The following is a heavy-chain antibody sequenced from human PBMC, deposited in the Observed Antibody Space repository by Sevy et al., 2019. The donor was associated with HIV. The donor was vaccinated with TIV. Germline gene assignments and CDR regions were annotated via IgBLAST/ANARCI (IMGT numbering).Heavy chain of an antibody. CDR1: GFTFNTYG. V-gene: IGHV3-30*02. D-gene: IGHD3-10*01. CDR3: VKGLGMVQGALLSDDI. J-gene: IGHJ3*02. CDR2: IRYDGSTE. Sequence: GGSLRLSCAASGFTFNTYGIHWVRQAPGKGLDWVAFIRYDGSTEYFTDSVKGGFTISRDNSRNTLLQQMNSLRPADTAVYYCVKGLGMVQGALLSDDIWGQGTMVTVSS.